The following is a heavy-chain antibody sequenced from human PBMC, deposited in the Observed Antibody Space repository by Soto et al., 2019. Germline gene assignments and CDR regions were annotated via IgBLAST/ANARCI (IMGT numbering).Heavy chain of an antibody. V-gene: IGHV4-59*08. CDR2: MYKGGSI. D-gene: IGHD3-22*01. CDR3: ARSYYDRSGYAVDP. Sequence: PSETLSLTCTVSGGSINNYYWSWIRQPPGKGLEWIGYMYKGGSINYNPSLKSRVTISVDTSKNQFSLKLSSVTAADTAVYYCARSYYDRSGYAVDPWGQGTLVTVSS. J-gene: IGHJ5*02. CDR1: GGSINNYY.